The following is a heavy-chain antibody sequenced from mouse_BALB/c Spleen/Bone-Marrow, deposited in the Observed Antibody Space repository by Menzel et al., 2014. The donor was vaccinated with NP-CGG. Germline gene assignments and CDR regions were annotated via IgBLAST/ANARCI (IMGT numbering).Heavy chain of an antibody. CDR3: APYYYGSSLFAY. J-gene: IGHJ3*01. CDR2: IDPANGNT. V-gene: IGHV14-3*02. Sequence: VQLQQPGAELVKPGASVKLSCTASGFNIKDTHMHWVKQRPEQGLEWIGRIDPANGNTKYGPKFQGKATITADTSSNTAYLQLSSLTSEDTAVYYCAPYYYGSSLFAYWGQGTLVTVSA. D-gene: IGHD1-1*01. CDR1: GFNIKDTH.